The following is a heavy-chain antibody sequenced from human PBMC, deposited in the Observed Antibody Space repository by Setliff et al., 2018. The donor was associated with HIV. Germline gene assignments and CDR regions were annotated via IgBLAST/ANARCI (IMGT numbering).Heavy chain of an antibody. Sequence: PGGSLRLSCVGSGFTFKTYSMNWVRQAPGKGLERLSYIKTDGGTTYDADSVEGRFTISRDNAKNSLYLQMDNLTVDDTAVYFCARGRCSDAACFFDYWGQGTLVTVSS. CDR2: IKTDGGTT. D-gene: IGHD3-16*01. J-gene: IGHJ4*02. CDR3: ARGRCSDAACFFDY. V-gene: IGHV3-48*01. CDR1: GFTFKTYS.